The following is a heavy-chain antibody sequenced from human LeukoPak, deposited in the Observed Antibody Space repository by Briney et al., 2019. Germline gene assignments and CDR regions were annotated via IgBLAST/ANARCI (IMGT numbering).Heavy chain of an antibody. CDR3: ARGGTYYYDSSGYYPFDY. D-gene: IGHD3-22*01. V-gene: IGHV3-11*01. Sequence: GGSLRPSCAASGFTFSDYYMSWIRQAPGKGLEWVSYISSSGSTIYYADSVKGRFTISRDNAKNSLYLQMNSLRAEVTAVYYCARGGTYYYDSSGYYPFDYWGQGTLVTVSS. J-gene: IGHJ4*02. CDR1: GFTFSDYY. CDR2: ISSSGSTI.